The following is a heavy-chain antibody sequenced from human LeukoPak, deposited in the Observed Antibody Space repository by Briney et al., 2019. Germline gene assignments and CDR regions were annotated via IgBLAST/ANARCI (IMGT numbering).Heavy chain of an antibody. J-gene: IGHJ4*02. CDR2: ISSSGSTI. V-gene: IGHV3-11*04. CDR3: ARRELGLVKKDY. D-gene: IGHD3-10*01. Sequence: PGGSLRLSCAASGFTFSDYYMRWIREARGKGLEWGSYISSSGSTIYYADSVKGGFTISRDNAKNSLYLQMNRLRAEDTAVYYCARRELGLVKKDYWGQGTLVTVSS. CDR1: GFTFSDYY.